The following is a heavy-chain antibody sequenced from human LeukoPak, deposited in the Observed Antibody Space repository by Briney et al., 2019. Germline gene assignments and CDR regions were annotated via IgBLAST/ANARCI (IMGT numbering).Heavy chain of an antibody. CDR1: GGSFSGYY. J-gene: IGHJ4*02. Sequence: SETLSLTCAVYGGSFSGYYWSWIRQPPGKGLEWIGEINHSGSTNYNPSLKSRVTISVDTSKNQFSLKLSSVTAADTAVYYCARATDYFDYWGQGTLVTVSS. CDR3: ARATDYFDY. V-gene: IGHV4-34*01. CDR2: INHSGST.